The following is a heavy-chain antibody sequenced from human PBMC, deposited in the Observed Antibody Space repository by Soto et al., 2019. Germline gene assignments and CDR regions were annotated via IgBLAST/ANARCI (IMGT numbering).Heavy chain of an antibody. D-gene: IGHD2-2*01. J-gene: IGHJ3*02. CDR3: ARDGVSTSCYRKDAFAT. CDR2: INPSGGST. CDR1: GYTFTSDY. V-gene: IGHV1-46*03. Sequence: ASVKVSCKASGYTFTSDYIHWVRQAPGQGLEWMGMINPSGGSTSYTQRFQGRVTMTRETSTNTVYMELGSLTSEDTAVYYCARDGVSTSCYRKDAFATWGKGTLVPV.